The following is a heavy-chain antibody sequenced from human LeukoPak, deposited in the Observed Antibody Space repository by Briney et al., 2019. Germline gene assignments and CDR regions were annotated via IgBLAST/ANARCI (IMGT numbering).Heavy chain of an antibody. V-gene: IGHV4-38-2*02. CDR1: GYSISSGYY. D-gene: IGHD6-19*01. CDR3: ASPAVAGSGYYYYYMGV. J-gene: IGHJ6*03. Sequence: SETLSLTCTVSGYSISSGYYWGWIRPPPGKGLEWVGSIYHSGSAYYNPSLKSRVAISVDTSKNQFSLQLSSVTAADTAVYYCASPAVAGSGYYYYYMGVWGKGTTVTVSS. CDR2: IYHSGSA.